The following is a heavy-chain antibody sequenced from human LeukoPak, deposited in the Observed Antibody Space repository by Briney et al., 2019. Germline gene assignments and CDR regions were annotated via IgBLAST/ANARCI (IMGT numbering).Heavy chain of an antibody. Sequence: GRSLRLSCAASGFTFSSYAMHWVRQAPGRGLEWVANIKQDGSEKYYVDSVKGRFTISRDNAKNSLYLQMNSLRAEDTAVYYCARDNSGGWPPIYCFDYWGQGTLVTVSS. V-gene: IGHV3-7*01. J-gene: IGHJ4*02. CDR1: GFTFSSYA. CDR2: IKQDGSEK. CDR3: ARDNSGGWPPIYCFDY. D-gene: IGHD6-19*01.